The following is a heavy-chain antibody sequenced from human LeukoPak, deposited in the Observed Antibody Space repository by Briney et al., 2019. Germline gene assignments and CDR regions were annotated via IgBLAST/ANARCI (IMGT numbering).Heavy chain of an antibody. V-gene: IGHV4-59*01. CDR3: ARSYGSGNYFDY. D-gene: IGHD3-10*01. J-gene: IGHJ4*02. Sequence: SETLSLTCTVSGGSISTYYWSWIRQPPGKGLEWIGYIYYSGSAKYNPSLKSRVTISVDTSKHQFSLKLSSVTAADTAVYYCARSYGSGNYFDYWGQGTLVTVSS. CDR2: IYYSGSA. CDR1: GGSISTYY.